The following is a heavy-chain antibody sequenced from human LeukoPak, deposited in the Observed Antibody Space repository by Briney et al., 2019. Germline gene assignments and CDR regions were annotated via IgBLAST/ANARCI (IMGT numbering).Heavy chain of an antibody. CDR2: FDPEDGET. CDR3: ATHYSYYYDSSGYFDY. V-gene: IGHV1-24*01. J-gene: IGHJ4*02. Sequence: ASVKVSCKVSGYTLIQLSMHWVRQAPGKGLEWMGGFDPEDGETIYAQKFQGRVTMTEDTSTDTAYMELSSLRSEDTAVYYCATHYSYYYDSSGYFDYWGQGTQVTVSS. CDR1: GYTLIQLS. D-gene: IGHD3-22*01.